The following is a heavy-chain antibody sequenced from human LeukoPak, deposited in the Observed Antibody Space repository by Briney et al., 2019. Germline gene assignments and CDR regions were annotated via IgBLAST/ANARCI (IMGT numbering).Heavy chain of an antibody. CDR1: GFTFSSFT. CDR2: ISSGTTYI. CDR3: ARASDIYAMDV. D-gene: IGHD3-9*01. J-gene: IGHJ6*02. V-gene: IGHV3-21*01. Sequence: GGSLRLSCAASGFTFSSFTMNWVRQAPGKGLEWVSSISSGTTYIYYADSLKGRFTISRDNAKNSLYLQMNSLRAEDTSVYYCARASDIYAMDVWGQGTTVTVSS.